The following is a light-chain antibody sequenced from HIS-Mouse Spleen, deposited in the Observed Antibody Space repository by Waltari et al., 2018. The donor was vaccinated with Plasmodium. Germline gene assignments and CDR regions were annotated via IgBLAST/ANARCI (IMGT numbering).Light chain of an antibody. CDR2: RNN. J-gene: IGLJ2*01. Sequence: QSVLTQPPSASGTPGQRVTISCSGSSSNIGSNYVYWYPQLPGTAPKLLIYRNNQRPSGFPDRFSGSKSGTSASLAISGLRSEDEADYYCAAWDDSLSGVVFGGGTKLTVL. CDR3: AAWDDSLSGVV. CDR1: SSNIGSNY. V-gene: IGLV1-47*01.